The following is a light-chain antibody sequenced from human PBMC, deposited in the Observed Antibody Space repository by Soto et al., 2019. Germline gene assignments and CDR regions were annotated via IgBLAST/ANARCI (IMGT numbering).Light chain of an antibody. J-gene: IGKJ5*01. CDR3: QQYGRSPWT. CDR1: QSVSSN. V-gene: IGKV3-20*01. Sequence: EIVMTQSPATLSVSPGERATLSCRASQSVSSNLAWYQQKPGQAPRLLIYGASSRATGIPDRFSGSGSGTDFTLTVSRLEPEDFAVYYCQQYGRSPWTFGQGTRLEIK. CDR2: GAS.